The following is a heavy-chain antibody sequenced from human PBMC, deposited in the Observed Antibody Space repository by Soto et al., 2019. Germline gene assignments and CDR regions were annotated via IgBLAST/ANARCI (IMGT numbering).Heavy chain of an antibody. Sequence: VSMRVWCGASGVTFSNYAMSCVRQAPGKGLEYVSAISSNGGSTYYANSVKGRFTISRDNSKNTLYLQMGSLRVEDMAVYYCARGPGYYFDYWGQGTLVTVSS. CDR3: ARGPGYYFDY. J-gene: IGHJ4*02. CDR2: ISSNGGST. V-gene: IGHV3-64*01. D-gene: IGHD1-1*01. CDR1: GVTFSNYA.